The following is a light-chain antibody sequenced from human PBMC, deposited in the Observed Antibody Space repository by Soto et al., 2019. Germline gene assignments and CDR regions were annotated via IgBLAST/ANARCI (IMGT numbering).Light chain of an antibody. CDR3: QQYDDLPIT. J-gene: IGKJ5*01. CDR2: DAS. V-gene: IGKV1-5*01. Sequence: DIQMTQSPATLSASVGDRVTITCRASQSISSWLAWYQQKPGKAPNLLIYDASTLESGVPSRFSGSGSGTDFTLTISSLQPEDIATYFCQQYDDLPITFGQGTRLEIK. CDR1: QSISSW.